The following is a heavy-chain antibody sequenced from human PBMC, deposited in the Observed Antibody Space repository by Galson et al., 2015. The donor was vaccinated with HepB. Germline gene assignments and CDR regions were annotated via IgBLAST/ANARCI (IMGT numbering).Heavy chain of an antibody. V-gene: IGHV1-69*01. Sequence: QSGAEVKKPGESLKISCKASGGTLSSYAISWVRQAPGQGLEWMGGIIPIFGTANYAQKFQGRVTITADESTSTAYMELSSLRSEDTAAYYCARDPGDSSGGVFDYWGQGTLVTVSS. D-gene: IGHD3-22*01. CDR3: ARDPGDSSGGVFDY. CDR2: IIPIFGTA. J-gene: IGHJ4*02. CDR1: GGTLSSYA.